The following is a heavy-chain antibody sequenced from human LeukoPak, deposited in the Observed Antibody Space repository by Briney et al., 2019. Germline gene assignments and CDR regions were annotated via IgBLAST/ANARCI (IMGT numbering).Heavy chain of an antibody. D-gene: IGHD5-18*01. CDR1: GYNFTSYW. J-gene: IGHJ4*02. Sequence: GESXXISCKGSGYNFTSYWIGWGRQVPGKGVEWMGIIYPGESDTRYSPSFQGQVTISAKKYMRTGFLEWSGLKASDTAMYYCARPGGEQLWLREYYFDYWGQGTLVTVSS. V-gene: IGHV5-51*01. CDR3: ARPGGEQLWLREYYFDY. CDR2: IYPGESDT.